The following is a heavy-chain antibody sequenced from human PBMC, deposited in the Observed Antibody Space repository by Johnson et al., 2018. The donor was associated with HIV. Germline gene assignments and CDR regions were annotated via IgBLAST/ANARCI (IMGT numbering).Heavy chain of an antibody. CDR3: ASTIDIVPTGRSYDAFDI. CDR2: IYSGGST. V-gene: IGHV3-66*01. J-gene: IGHJ3*02. Sequence: VLLVESGGGLVQPGGSLRLSCAASGFTFSSNYMSWVRQAPGKGLEWVSVIYSGGSTYYADSVKGRFTISRDDSTNTAYLQMNSLTPEDTAVYYCASTIDIVPTGRSYDAFDIWGQGTLVTVSS. D-gene: IGHD5-12*01. CDR1: GFTFSSNY.